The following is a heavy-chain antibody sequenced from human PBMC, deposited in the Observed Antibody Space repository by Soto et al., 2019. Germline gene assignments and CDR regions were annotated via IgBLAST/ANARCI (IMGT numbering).Heavy chain of an antibody. CDR3: ARDLGWNYFDY. Sequence: SETLSLTCTVSGYSISSGYYWGWIRQPPGKGLEWIGSIYHSGSTYYNPSLKSRVTISVDTSKNQFSLKLSSGTAADTAVYYCARDLGWNYFDYWGQGTLVTVSS. V-gene: IGHV4-38-2*02. D-gene: IGHD6-19*01. J-gene: IGHJ4*02. CDR1: GYSISSGYY. CDR2: IYHSGST.